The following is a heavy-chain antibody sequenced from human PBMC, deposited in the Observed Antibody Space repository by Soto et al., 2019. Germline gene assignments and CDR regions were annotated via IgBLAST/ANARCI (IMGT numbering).Heavy chain of an antibody. J-gene: IGHJ3*02. Sequence: SGGSLRRSCAAPGFTFTTDWINWVRQAPGKGLEWVGRIKSKTDGGTTECAAPVRGRFTISRDDSINTLYLQMNSLKTEDTAVYYCTSDPYGIWGQGTMVTVSS. D-gene: IGHD4-17*01. CDR2: IKSKTDGGTT. CDR1: GFTFTTDW. V-gene: IGHV3-15*07. CDR3: TSDPYGI.